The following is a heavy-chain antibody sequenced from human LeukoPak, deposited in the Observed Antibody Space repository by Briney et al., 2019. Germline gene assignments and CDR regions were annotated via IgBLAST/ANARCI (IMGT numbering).Heavy chain of an antibody. Sequence: PGGSLRLSCAASGFTFSSYSMNWVRQAPGKGLEWVSSISSSSGYIYYADSLKGRFTISRDNAKKSVYLQMNSLRAEDTAVYYCARGALDAATPFDSWGQGTPVTVSS. V-gene: IGHV3-21*01. CDR2: ISSSSGYI. J-gene: IGHJ5*01. D-gene: IGHD2-15*01. CDR3: ARGALDAATPFDS. CDR1: GFTFSSYS.